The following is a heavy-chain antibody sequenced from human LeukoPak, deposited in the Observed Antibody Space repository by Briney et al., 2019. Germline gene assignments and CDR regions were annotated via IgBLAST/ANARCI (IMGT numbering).Heavy chain of an antibody. CDR3: AKDRDVYSSGWYYFDY. D-gene: IGHD6-19*01. J-gene: IGHJ4*02. CDR1: GFTFSSYG. V-gene: IGHV3-30*02. Sequence: GGPLRPSWAASGFTFSSYGIHWVRQAPGRGLGWVAVIWYGGSNKYYADSVKGRFTISRDNSKNTLYLQMNSLRAEDTAVYYCAKDRDVYSSGWYYFDYWGQGTLVTVSS. CDR2: IWYGGSNK.